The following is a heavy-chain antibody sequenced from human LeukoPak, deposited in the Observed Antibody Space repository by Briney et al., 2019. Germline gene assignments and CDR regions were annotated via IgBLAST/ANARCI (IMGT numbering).Heavy chain of an antibody. CDR2: INWNGGST. CDR3: AREVVVVAATYVDY. J-gene: IGHJ4*02. V-gene: IGHV3-20*04. Sequence: GGSLRLSCAASGFTFDDYGMSWVRQAPGKGLEWVSGINWNGGSTGYADPVKGRFTISRDNAKNSLYLQMNSLRAEDTALYYCAREVVVVAATYVDYWGQGTLVTVSS. D-gene: IGHD2-15*01. CDR1: GFTFDDYG.